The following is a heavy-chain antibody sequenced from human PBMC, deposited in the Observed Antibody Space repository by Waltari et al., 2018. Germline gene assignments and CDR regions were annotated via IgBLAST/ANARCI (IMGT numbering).Heavy chain of an antibody. J-gene: IGHJ4*02. Sequence: QLQLQESGPGLVKPSETLSLTCTVSGGSISSSSYYWGWIRQPPGKGLEWIGSIYYSGSTYYTPSLKSRVTISVDTSKNQFSLKLSSVTAADTAVYYCARDASGSGTVSYWGQGTLVTVSS. CDR1: GGSISSSSYY. V-gene: IGHV4-39*07. CDR3: ARDASGSGTVSY. D-gene: IGHD3-10*01. CDR2: IYYSGST.